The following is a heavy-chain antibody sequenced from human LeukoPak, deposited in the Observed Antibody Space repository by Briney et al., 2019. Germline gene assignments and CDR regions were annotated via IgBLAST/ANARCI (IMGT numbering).Heavy chain of an antibody. J-gene: IGHJ4*02. Sequence: GGSLRLSCAASGFTFGGYEMNWVRQAPGKGLEWVSYSSSSGSTTYYADSVKGRFSISRDNAKNSLYLQMNSLRAEDTAVYYCARGPYDPYFDYWGQGTLVTVSS. CDR1: GFTFGGYE. D-gene: IGHD5-12*01. V-gene: IGHV3-48*03. CDR2: SSSSGSTT. CDR3: ARGPYDPYFDY.